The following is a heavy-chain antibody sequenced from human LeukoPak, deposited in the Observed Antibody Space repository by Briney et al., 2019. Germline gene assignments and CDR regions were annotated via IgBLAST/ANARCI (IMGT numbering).Heavy chain of an antibody. CDR3: ARESGIATTGRWFDP. CDR1: GDSVSSSSAA. Sequence: SQTLSLTCAISGDSVSSSSAAWNWIRQSPSRGLEWLGRTYFRSDWFNDYAVSVKSRITVNPGTSKNQFSLHLSSVTPEDTAVYYCARESGIATTGRWFDPWGQGTLVTVSS. V-gene: IGHV6-1*01. CDR2: TYFRSDWFN. J-gene: IGHJ5*02. D-gene: IGHD6-13*01.